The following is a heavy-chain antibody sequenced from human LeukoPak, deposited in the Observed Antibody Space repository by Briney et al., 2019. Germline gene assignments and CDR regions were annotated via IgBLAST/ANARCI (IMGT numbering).Heavy chain of an antibody. CDR1: GFTFSYYA. Sequence: QSAGSLSFSCAASGFTFSYYAMNRVPPAPGNGLEWVSGPGGGGASPDYADSVKGRFTISRDNSKDTMYLQMHSLEVTDPAVYYCGKDLRGYFRPIDCWGQGTLVTVSS. CDR3: GKDLRGYFRPIDC. V-gene: IGHV3-23*01. CDR2: PGGGGASP. D-gene: IGHD2/OR15-2a*01. J-gene: IGHJ4*02.